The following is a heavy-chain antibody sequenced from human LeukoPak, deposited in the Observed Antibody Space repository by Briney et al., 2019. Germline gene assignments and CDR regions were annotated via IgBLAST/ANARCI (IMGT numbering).Heavy chain of an antibody. D-gene: IGHD6-19*01. J-gene: IGHJ4*02. V-gene: IGHV3-48*03. CDR1: GFTFSSYE. CDR2: INSVGSTI. CDR3: ARASAFSSGGCFDY. Sequence: GGSLRLSCAASGFTFSSYEMNWVRQAPGKGLEWVSYINSVGSTIYYADSVKGRFTISRDNAKNSLYLQMNSLRAEDTAVYYCARASAFSSGGCFDYWGQGTLVTVSS.